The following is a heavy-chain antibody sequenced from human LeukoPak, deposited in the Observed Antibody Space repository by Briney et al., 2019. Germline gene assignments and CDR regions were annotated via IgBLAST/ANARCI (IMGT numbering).Heavy chain of an antibody. CDR2: INPNSGGT. Sequence: ASVKVSCKASGYTFTGYYMHWVRQAPGQGLEWMGWINPNSGGTNYAQTFQGRVTMTRDTSISTAYMELSRLRSDDTAVYYCARLVVPAALGYYYYMDVWGKGTTVTVS. CDR1: GYTFTGYY. V-gene: IGHV1-2*02. J-gene: IGHJ6*03. D-gene: IGHD2-2*01. CDR3: ARLVVPAALGYYYYMDV.